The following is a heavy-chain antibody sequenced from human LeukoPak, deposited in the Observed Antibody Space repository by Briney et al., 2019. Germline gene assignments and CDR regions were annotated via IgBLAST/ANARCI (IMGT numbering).Heavy chain of an antibody. J-gene: IGHJ3*02. CDR3: ASSSPRVTTYLAFDI. D-gene: IGHD4-17*01. CDR2: INHSGST. V-gene: IGHV4-34*01. Sequence: SETLSLTCAVYGGSFSGYYWSWIRQPPGKGLEWIGEINHSGSTNYNPSLKGRVTISVDTSKNQFSLKLSSVTAADTAVYYCASSSPRVTTYLAFDIWGQGTMVTVSS. CDR1: GGSFSGYY.